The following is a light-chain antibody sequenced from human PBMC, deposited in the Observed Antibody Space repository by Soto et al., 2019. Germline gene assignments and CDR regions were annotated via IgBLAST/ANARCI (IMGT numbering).Light chain of an antibody. CDR3: QQYNSYSSWT. CDR2: DAS. J-gene: IGKJ1*01. CDR1: QSLNSL. V-gene: IGKV1-5*01. Sequence: VQLGQAPSTLSAFLGDRVTITCRASQSLNSLLAWYQQKPGRAPKLLIYDASTLESGVPSRFSGSGSGTEFTLTISSPQTDDFATYYCQQYNSYSSWTFGQGTKVDIK.